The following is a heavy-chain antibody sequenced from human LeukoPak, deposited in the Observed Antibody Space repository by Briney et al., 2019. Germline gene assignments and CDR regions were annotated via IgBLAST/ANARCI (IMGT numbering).Heavy chain of an antibody. D-gene: IGHD3-10*01. V-gene: IGHV3-7*01. CDR3: ARDRDLGGLEVDV. J-gene: IGHJ6*02. CDR1: GFTFSTYW. Sequence: GGSLRLSCAASGFTFSTYWMSWVRQAPGKGLEWVASIKQDGGERDYVDSVQGRFIISRDNAKNSLYLQMNSLRPEDTALYYCARDRDLGGLEVDVWGQGTTLIVSS. CDR2: IKQDGGER.